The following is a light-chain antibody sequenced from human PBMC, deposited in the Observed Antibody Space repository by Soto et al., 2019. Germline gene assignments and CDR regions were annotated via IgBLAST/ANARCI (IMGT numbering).Light chain of an antibody. CDR2: GAS. Sequence: EIVMTQSPATLSVSPGERATLSCRAGQSVGSNLAWYQQKPGQAPRFLIYGASSRATGIPARFSGSGSGTEFTLTISSLQSEDSAVYYCQHYNNRPLTFGGGAKVEIK. V-gene: IGKV3-15*01. J-gene: IGKJ4*01. CDR3: QHYNNRPLT. CDR1: QSVGSN.